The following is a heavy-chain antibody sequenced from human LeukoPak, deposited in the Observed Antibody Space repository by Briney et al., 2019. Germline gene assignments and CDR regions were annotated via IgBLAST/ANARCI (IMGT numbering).Heavy chain of an antibody. CDR3: LKEGHNEDYGKPD. CDR1: GCTFSTYD. CDR2: ISRGGGGST. Sequence: GGSLRLSCAVSGCTFSTYDMSWVRQAPGKGLECVASISRGGGGSTYYADSVKGRFTISRDNSKNTLYLQMNSLRADDTAVYYCLKEGHNEDYGKPDWGRGTLVTVSS. V-gene: IGHV3-23*01. D-gene: IGHD4-17*01. J-gene: IGHJ4*02.